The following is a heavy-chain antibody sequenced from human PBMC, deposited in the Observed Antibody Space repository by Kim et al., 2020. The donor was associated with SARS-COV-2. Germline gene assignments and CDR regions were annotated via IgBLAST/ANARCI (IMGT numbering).Heavy chain of an antibody. CDR1: GGSFSGYY. CDR3: ARGRPRSTTSKPFDY. V-gene: IGHV4-34*01. D-gene: IGHD4-17*01. CDR2: INHSGST. J-gene: IGHJ4*02. Sequence: SETLSLTCAVYGGSFSGYYWSWIRQPPGKGLEWIGEINHSGSTNYNPSLKSRVTISVDTSKNQFSLKLSSVTAADTAVYYCARGRPRSTTSKPFDYWGQGTLVTVSS.